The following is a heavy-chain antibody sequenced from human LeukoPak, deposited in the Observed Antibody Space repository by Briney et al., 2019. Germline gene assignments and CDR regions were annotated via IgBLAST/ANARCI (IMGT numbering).Heavy chain of an antibody. CDR3: AKRSPVRGFSNWFDP. D-gene: IGHD3-10*01. CDR1: GFTFSSYG. J-gene: IGHJ5*02. Sequence: PRRSLRLSCAASGFTFSSYGMHWVRQAPGKGLEWGAVISYDGSNKYYADSVKGRFAISRDNSKNTLYLQMNSLRAEDTAVYYCAKRSPVRGFSNWFDPWGQGTLVTVSS. CDR2: ISYDGSNK. V-gene: IGHV3-30*18.